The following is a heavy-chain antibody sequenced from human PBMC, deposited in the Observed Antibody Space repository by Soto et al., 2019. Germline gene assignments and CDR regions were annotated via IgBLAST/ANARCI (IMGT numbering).Heavy chain of an antibody. CDR1: GFTFSSYA. Sequence: VPLLESGGGLVQPGGSLRLSCAASGFTFSSYAMRWVRQAPGKGLEWVSAISGSGDSTYYADSVKGRFTISRDNSKNTLYLQMNSLRAEDTAIYYCARRGSGSYYDCWGQGTLVTVSS. CDR2: ISGSGDST. CDR3: ARRGSGSYYDC. D-gene: IGHD1-26*01. V-gene: IGHV3-23*01. J-gene: IGHJ4*02.